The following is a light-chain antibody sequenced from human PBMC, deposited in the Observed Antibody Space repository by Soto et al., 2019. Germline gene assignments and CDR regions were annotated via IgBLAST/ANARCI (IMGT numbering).Light chain of an antibody. J-gene: IGKJ4*01. V-gene: IGKV1-5*01. Sequence: DIQMTQSPSTLSASVGDRVTITCRASQSFSTWLAWYQQKPGRAPNLLIYDVSSLESGVPSRFSGSGSGTEFTLTISSLQPDDFATYYCQQYYRYPLTFGRGTTVEIK. CDR1: QSFSTW. CDR2: DVS. CDR3: QQYYRYPLT.